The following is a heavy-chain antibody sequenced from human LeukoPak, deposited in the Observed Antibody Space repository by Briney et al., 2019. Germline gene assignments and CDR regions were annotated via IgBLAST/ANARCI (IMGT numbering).Heavy chain of an antibody. J-gene: IGHJ1*01. Sequence: SETLSLTCTVSGGSISSSSYYWGWIRQPPGKGLEWIGSIYYSGSTYYNPSLKSRVTISVGTSKNQFSLKLSSVTAADTAVYYCARELGALQPAAAPNKYFQHWGQGTLVTVSS. D-gene: IGHD6-13*01. CDR2: IYYSGST. CDR3: ARELGALQPAAAPNKYFQH. CDR1: GGSISSSSYY. V-gene: IGHV4-39*07.